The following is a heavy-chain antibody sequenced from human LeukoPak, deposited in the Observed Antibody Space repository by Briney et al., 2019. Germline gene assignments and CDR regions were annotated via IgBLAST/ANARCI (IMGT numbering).Heavy chain of an antibody. CDR2: INRDGSTT. J-gene: IGHJ4*02. D-gene: IGHD3-10*01. CDR1: GFTFSNYW. V-gene: IGHV3-74*03. Sequence: GGSLTLFCAASGFTFSNYWVHWVRQAPGKGLVWVSRINRDGSTTKYADSVKGRFTVSRDNAKNTLNLQMNSLRAEDTAVYYCARDKKSGESSEIDYWGQGTLVTVSS. CDR3: ARDKKSGESSEIDY.